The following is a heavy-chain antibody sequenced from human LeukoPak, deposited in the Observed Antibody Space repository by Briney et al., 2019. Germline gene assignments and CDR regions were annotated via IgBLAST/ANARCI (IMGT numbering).Heavy chain of an antibody. Sequence: SETLSLTCTVSGGSISSGGYYWSCIRPHPGKGLEWIVYIYYSGSTYYNPSLKSRVTISVDTSKNQFSLKLCSVTAADTAVYYCARAYGSGSPSADVWGQGTTVTVSS. CDR3: ARAYGSGSPSADV. J-gene: IGHJ6*02. CDR1: GGSISSGGYY. CDR2: IYYSGST. V-gene: IGHV4-31*03. D-gene: IGHD3-10*01.